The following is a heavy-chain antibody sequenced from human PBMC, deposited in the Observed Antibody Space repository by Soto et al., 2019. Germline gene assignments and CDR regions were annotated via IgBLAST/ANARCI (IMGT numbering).Heavy chain of an antibody. J-gene: IGHJ3*02. Sequence: QVQLVESGGGVVQPGRSLRLSCAASGFTFSSYGMHWVRQAPGKGLEWVAVISYDGSNKYYADSVKGRFTISRDNSKNTLYLQMNSLRAEDTAVYYCAKLWYTVTTSPDAFDIWGHGTMVTVSS. V-gene: IGHV3-30*18. CDR3: AKLWYTVTTSPDAFDI. CDR2: ISYDGSNK. D-gene: IGHD4-17*01. CDR1: GFTFSSYG.